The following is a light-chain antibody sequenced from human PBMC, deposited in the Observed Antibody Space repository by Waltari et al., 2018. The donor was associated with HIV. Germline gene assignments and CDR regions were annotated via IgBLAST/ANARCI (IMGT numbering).Light chain of an antibody. J-gene: IGLJ3*02. V-gene: IGLV10-54*01. CDR3: SAWDISLNAWV. CDR2: RNN. Sequence: QAGLTQPPSVSKALRQTATLTGTGNINNVASHRAAGPQQPQGHPPKPLFYRNNPRPSGTSKRFSASRSGDTTSLTITSLQPEEEAYYYCSAWDISLNAWVFGGGTKLTVL. CDR1: INNVASHR.